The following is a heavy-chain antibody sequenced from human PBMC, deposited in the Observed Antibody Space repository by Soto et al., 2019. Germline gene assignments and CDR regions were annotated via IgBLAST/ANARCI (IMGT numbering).Heavy chain of an antibody. CDR3: ARMTTVTHLDY. V-gene: IGHV4-4*02. D-gene: IGHD4-17*01. CDR2: VHHSGSA. J-gene: IGHJ4*02. Sequence: QVQLQESGPGLVRPSETLSLTCAVSSGSITTSHWWSWLRQPPGEGLEWSGEVHHSGSANYNPSRKSRGTMSVDKSKNQFSLKLTSVTAADTAVYYCARMTTVTHLDYWGLGTLVTVSS. CDR1: SGSITTSHW.